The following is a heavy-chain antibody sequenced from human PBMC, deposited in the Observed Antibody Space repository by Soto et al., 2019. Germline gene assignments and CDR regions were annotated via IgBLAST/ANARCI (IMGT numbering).Heavy chain of an antibody. CDR3: ARVGITGTSSDYYYYYMDV. CDR1: GYTFTSYD. CDR2: MNPNSGNT. J-gene: IGHJ6*03. D-gene: IGHD1-20*01. Sequence: AASVKVSCKASGYTFTSYDINWVRQATGQGLEWMGWMNPNSGNTGYAQKFQGRVTMTRNTSISAAYMELSSLRSEDTAVYYCARVGITGTSSDYYYYYMDVWGKGTTVTVSS. V-gene: IGHV1-8*01.